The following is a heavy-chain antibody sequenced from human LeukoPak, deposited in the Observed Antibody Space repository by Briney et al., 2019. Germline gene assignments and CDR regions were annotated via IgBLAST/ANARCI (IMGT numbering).Heavy chain of an antibody. CDR3: ARSACSSISCYAGSGYYFDY. D-gene: IGHD2-2*01. CDR1: GYIFTDYY. Sequence: ASVKVSCKGSGYIFTDYYMHWVRQAPGQGLEWMGWVNPNSGGTNYAQKFQGRVTMTRDTSISTAYMELSSLRSDDTAVYYCARSACSSISCYAGSGYYFDYWGQGTLVTVSS. CDR2: VNPNSGGT. V-gene: IGHV1-2*02. J-gene: IGHJ4*02.